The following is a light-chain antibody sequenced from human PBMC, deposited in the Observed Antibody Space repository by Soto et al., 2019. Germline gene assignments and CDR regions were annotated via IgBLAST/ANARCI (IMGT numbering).Light chain of an antibody. Sequence: QSVLTQPPSVSGAPGQRVTISCTGSSSNIGAGYDVHWYQQLPGTAPKLLIYGNSNRPSGVPDRFSGSKSGTSASLAITGLQAEDEADYYCQYYDTGLRTVFGGGTQLTVL. V-gene: IGLV1-40*01. J-gene: IGLJ7*01. CDR1: SSNIGAGYD. CDR3: QYYDTGLRTV. CDR2: GNS.